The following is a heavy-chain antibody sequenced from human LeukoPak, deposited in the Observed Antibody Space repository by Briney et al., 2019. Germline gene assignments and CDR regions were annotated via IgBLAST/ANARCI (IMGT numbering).Heavy chain of an antibody. CDR3: AKVPQRGYSGYIPDY. V-gene: IGHV3-30*02. CDR1: GFTFSSYG. CDR2: IRYDGSNK. Sequence: TGGSLRLSCAASGFTFSSYGMHWVRQAPGKGLEWVAFIRYDGSNKYYADSVKGRFTISRDNSKNTLYLQMNSLRAEDTAVYYCAKVPQRGYSGYIPDYWGQGTLVTVSS. J-gene: IGHJ4*02. D-gene: IGHD5-12*01.